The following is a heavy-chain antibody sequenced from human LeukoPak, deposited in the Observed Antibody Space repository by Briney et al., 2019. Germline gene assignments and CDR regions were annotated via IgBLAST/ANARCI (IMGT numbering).Heavy chain of an antibody. CDR2: MNPNSGNT. D-gene: IGHD2-8*02. CDR1: GYTFTSYD. V-gene: IGHV1-8*01. CDR3: ARGSQLVVYGKDVGHQNMDV. Sequence: ASVKVSCKASGYTFTSYDINWVRQATGQGLEWMGWMNPNSGNTGYAQKFQGRVTMTRNTSISTAYMELSSLRSEDTAVDYCARGSQLVVYGKDVGHQNMDVWGKGTTVTVSS. J-gene: IGHJ6*03.